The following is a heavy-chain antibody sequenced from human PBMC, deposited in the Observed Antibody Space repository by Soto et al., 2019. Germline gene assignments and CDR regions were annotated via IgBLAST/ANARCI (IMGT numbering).Heavy chain of an antibody. J-gene: IGHJ6*02. CDR2: ISYDGSNK. Sequence: SLRLSCAASGFTFSSYAMHWVRQAPGKGLEWVAVISYDGSNKYYADSVKGRFTISRDNSKNTLYLQMNSLRAEDTAVYYCAREAYYDFWSGPSSLYYYYYGMDVWGQGTMVTVSS. CDR3: AREAYYDFWSGPSSLYYYYYGMDV. V-gene: IGHV3-30-3*01. CDR1: GFTFSSYA. D-gene: IGHD3-3*01.